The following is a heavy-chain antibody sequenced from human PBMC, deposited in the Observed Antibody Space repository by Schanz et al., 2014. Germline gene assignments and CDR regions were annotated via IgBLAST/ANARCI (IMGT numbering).Heavy chain of an antibody. CDR2: ISGSGGDT. D-gene: IGHD1-26*01. CDR3: VKDLQRELLRDDHYYGMDV. J-gene: IGHJ6*02. CDR1: GFSFSSYS. Sequence: EVQLVESGGGLVQPGESLRLSCAVSGFSFSSYSMSWVRQAPGKGLEWVSGISGSGGDTYYVDSVKGRFTVSRDNSENTLYLQMNSLRAEDTAVYYCVKDLQRELLRDDHYYGMDVWGQGTTVTVSS. V-gene: IGHV3-23*04.